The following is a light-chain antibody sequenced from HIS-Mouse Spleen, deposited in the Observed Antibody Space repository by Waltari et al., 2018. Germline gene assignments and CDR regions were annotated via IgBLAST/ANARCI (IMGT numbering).Light chain of an antibody. CDR1: ALPKKY. V-gene: IGLV3-10*01. CDR2: EDS. J-gene: IGLJ2*01. CDR3: YSTDSSGNHRV. Sequence: SYELTQPPSVSVSPGQTARITCSGDALPKKYAYWYQPKSGQAPVLVIYEDSKRPSGIPESISGSSSGTMATLTISGAQVEDEADYYCYSTDSSGNHRVFGGGTKLTVL.